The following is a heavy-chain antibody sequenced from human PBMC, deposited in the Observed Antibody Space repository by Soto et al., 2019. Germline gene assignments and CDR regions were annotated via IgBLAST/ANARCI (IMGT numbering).Heavy chain of an antibody. CDR1: GGSISSYY. Sequence: SETLSLTCTVSGGSISSYYWSWIRQPPGKGLEWIGYIYYSGSTNYNPSLKSRVTISVDTSKNQFSLKLSSVTAADTAVYYCARHLRSYYDSSGYPPDYWGQGTLVTVSS. D-gene: IGHD3-22*01. J-gene: IGHJ4*02. CDR3: ARHLRSYYDSSGYPPDY. V-gene: IGHV4-59*08. CDR2: IYYSGST.